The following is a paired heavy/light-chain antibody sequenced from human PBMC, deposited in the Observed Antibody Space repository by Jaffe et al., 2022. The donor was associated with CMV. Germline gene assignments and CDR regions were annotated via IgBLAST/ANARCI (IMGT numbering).Heavy chain of an antibody. CDR1: GFTFSSYA. V-gene: IGHV3-23*04. CDR3: AKIAYYYDRIRNSIAYFDY. D-gene: IGHD3-22*01. Sequence: EVQLVESGGGLVQPGGSLRLSCAASGFTFSSYAMSWVRQAPGKGLEWVSAISGSGGSTYYADSVKGRFTISRDNSKNTLYLQMNSLRAEDTAVYYCAKIAYYYDRIRNSIAYFDYWGQGTLVTVSS. CDR2: ISGSGGST. J-gene: IGHJ4*02.
Light chain of an antibody. CDR3: QQSYARET. J-gene: IGKJ2*01. CDR2: AAS. CDR1: QSISSY. V-gene: IGKV1-39*01. Sequence: DIQMTQSPSSLSASVGDRVTITCRASQSISSYLNWYQQKPGKAPKLLIYAASSLQSGVPSRFSGSGSGTDFTLTISSLQPEDFATYYCQQSYARETFGQGTKLEIK.